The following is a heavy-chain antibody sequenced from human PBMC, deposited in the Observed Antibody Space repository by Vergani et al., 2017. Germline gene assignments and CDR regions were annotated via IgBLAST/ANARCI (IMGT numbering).Heavy chain of an antibody. V-gene: IGHV1-18*01. D-gene: IGHD4-23*01. J-gene: IGHJ4*02. Sequence: QVQLVQSGAEVKKPGASVKVSCKASGYTFTSYGISWVRQAPGTGLEWMGWIRAYNGNTYYAKTLQGRVTMTTDTYTSTAYMELRSQRSDDTAAYYCARYLTWDDYGGRRVYWGQGTLVTVSS. CDR1: GYTFTSYG. CDR2: IRAYNGNT. CDR3: ARYLTWDDYGGRRVY.